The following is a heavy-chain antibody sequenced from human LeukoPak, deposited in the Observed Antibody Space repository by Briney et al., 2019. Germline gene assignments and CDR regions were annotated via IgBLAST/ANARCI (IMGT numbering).Heavy chain of an antibody. Sequence: PSETLSLTCTVSGGSISSSSYYWGWIRQPPGKGLEWIGSIYYSGSTYYNPSLKSRVTISVDTSKNQFSLKLSSVTAADTAVYYCARGKYYYDSSGYYRFDYWGQGTLVTVSS. CDR2: IYYSGST. CDR3: ARGKYYYDSSGYYRFDY. V-gene: IGHV4-39*07. J-gene: IGHJ4*02. CDR1: GGSISSSSYY. D-gene: IGHD3-22*01.